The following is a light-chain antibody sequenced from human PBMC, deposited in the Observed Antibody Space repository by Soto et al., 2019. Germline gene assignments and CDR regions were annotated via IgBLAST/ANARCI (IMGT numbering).Light chain of an antibody. Sequence: QSALTQPRSVSGSPGQSVTISCTGTKSDVGGYNYVSWYQHHPGKAPKLVISDVTERPSGVPDRFSGSKSGNTASLTISGLQADDEADYYCGTWDSSLSAVVFGGGTKLTVL. V-gene: IGLV2-11*01. J-gene: IGLJ2*01. CDR1: KSDVGGYNY. CDR3: GTWDSSLSAVV. CDR2: DVT.